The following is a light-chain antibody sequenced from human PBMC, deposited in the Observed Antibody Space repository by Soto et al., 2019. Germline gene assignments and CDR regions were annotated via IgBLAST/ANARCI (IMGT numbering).Light chain of an antibody. V-gene: IGKV3-11*01. CDR1: QSVSSY. CDR3: QQRSKWPWT. Sequence: EIVLTQSPATLSLSPGERATLSCRASQSVSSYLAWCQQKPGQAPRLLIYDASNRATGIPGRFSGSGSGTDFPLTISSLEPEDFAVYYCQQRSKWPWTFGQGTKVEIK. J-gene: IGKJ1*01. CDR2: DAS.